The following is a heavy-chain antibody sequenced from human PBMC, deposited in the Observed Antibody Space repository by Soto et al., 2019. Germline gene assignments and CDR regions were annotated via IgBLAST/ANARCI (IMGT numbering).Heavy chain of an antibody. J-gene: IGHJ5*02. CDR1: GGSISSSSYY. CDR3: ARHRGPMVRGVISNGFDP. CDR2: IYYSGRP. V-gene: IGHV4-39*01. D-gene: IGHD3-10*01. Sequence: PSETLSRTCPVSGGSISSSSYYWGWIRQPPGKGLEWIGSIYYSGRPYYNPSLKSRVNISLDTSKNQFSLKLSSVTAADTALYYCARHRGPMVRGVISNGFDPWGQGTLVTVS.